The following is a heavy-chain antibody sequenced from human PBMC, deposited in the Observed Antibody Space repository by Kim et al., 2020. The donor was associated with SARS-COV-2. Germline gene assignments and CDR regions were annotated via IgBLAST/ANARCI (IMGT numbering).Heavy chain of an antibody. J-gene: IGHJ6*02. V-gene: IGHV1-69*13. CDR2: IIPIFGTA. Sequence: SVKVSCKASGGTFSSYAISWVRQAPGQGLEWMGGIIPIFGTANYAQKFQGRVTITADESTSTAYMELSSLRSEDTAVYYCARSTVTVPGGYYYGMDVWGQGTTVTVSS. CDR1: GGTFSSYA. CDR3: ARSTVTVPGGYYYGMDV. D-gene: IGHD4-4*01.